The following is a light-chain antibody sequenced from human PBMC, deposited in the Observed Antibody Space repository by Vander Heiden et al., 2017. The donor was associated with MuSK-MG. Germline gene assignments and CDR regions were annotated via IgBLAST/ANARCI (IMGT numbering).Light chain of an antibody. V-gene: IGKV1-39*01. CDR1: QRVNSY. Sequence: DIQLTQSPSSLSASIGARVTLTCRASQRVNSYLNCYQQKPGRATELLIYDASRLQSGVPSRFSGSGSGTDVTLTISMLQPEDSATYYCQQTDTSPYTFGQGTRLEIK. CDR2: DAS. CDR3: QQTDTSPYT. J-gene: IGKJ2*01.